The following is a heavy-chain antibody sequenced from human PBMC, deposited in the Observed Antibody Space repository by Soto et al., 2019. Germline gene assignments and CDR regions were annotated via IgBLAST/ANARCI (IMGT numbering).Heavy chain of an antibody. J-gene: IGHJ6*02. CDR3: ARGVPISSSSGLGILSYGMDV. CDR1: GGTFSSYA. Sequence: GASVKVSCKASGGTFSSYAISWVRQAPGQGLEWMGWIIPIFGTANYAQKFQGRVTITADESTSTAYMELSSLRSEDTAVYYCARGVPISSSSGLGILSYGMDVWGQGTTVTVSS. D-gene: IGHD6-6*01. V-gene: IGHV1-69*13. CDR2: IIPIFGTA.